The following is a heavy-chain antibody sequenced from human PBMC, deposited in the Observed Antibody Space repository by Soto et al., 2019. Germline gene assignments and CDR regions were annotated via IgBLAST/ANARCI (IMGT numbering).Heavy chain of an antibody. CDR1: GYTFTSYG. V-gene: IGHV1-18*04. CDR2: ISAYNGNT. D-gene: IGHD2-2*01. CDR3: ATVYCSSTSCYGDYYYYGMDY. J-gene: IGHJ6*02. Sequence: GASVKVSCKASGYTFTSYGISWVRQARGQVLEWMGWISAYNGNTNYAQKLQGRVTMTTDTSTSTAYMELRSLRSDDTAVYYCATVYCSSTSCYGDYYYYGMDYWGQGTKVTVSS.